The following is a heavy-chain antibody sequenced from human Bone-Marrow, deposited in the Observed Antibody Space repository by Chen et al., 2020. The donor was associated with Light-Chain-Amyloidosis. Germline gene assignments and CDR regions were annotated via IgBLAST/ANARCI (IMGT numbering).Heavy chain of an antibody. V-gene: IGHV3-64*02. CDR3: ARGGYCRRSSCTSRSWYFDL. CDR2: ISSNGGST. Sequence: EEQLVESGEGLVQPGGSLRLSCAVSGFSFGAYTMHWVRQAPGKGLEYVSAISSNGGSTYYADSVKDRFTISRDNSNNTLYLQMGSLRTEDMAVYYCARGGYCRRSSCTSRSWYFDLWGRGTLVTVSS. CDR1: GFSFGAYT. J-gene: IGHJ2*01. D-gene: IGHD2-15*01.